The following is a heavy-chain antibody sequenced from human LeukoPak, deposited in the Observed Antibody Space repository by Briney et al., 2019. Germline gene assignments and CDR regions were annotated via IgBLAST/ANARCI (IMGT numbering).Heavy chain of an antibody. D-gene: IGHD3-10*01. V-gene: IGHV3-48*01. Sequence: PAGGSLRLSCAASGLTISSYSMNWVRQAPGKGLQWVSYISSSSSTIYYADSVKGRFTISRDNAKNSLYLQMNSLRAEDTAVYYCARALWFGETFPAYWGQGTLVTVSS. CDR3: ARALWFGETFPAY. CDR1: GLTISSYS. CDR2: ISSSSSTI. J-gene: IGHJ4*02.